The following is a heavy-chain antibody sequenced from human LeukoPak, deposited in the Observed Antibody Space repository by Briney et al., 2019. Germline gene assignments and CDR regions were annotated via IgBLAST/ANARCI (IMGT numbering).Heavy chain of an antibody. Sequence: GGSLRLSCAASGFTFRSYAMTWVRQAPVKGLEWVSAISANGGSTYYADSVKGRFTISRDNSKNMLYLQMNSLRAEDTAVYYCAKDGGGYDPNFQYYFDYWGQGTLVTVSS. CDR3: AKDGGGYDPNFQYYFDY. D-gene: IGHD5-12*01. V-gene: IGHV3-23*01. J-gene: IGHJ4*02. CDR1: GFTFRSYA. CDR2: ISANGGST.